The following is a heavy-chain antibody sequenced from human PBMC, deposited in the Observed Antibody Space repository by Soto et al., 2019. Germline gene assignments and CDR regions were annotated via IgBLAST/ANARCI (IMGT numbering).Heavy chain of an antibody. CDR3: ARLRWYNFDY. CDR2: INHSGST. J-gene: IGHJ4*02. CDR1: GGSFSGYY. D-gene: IGHD4-17*01. V-gene: IGHV4-34*01. Sequence: SVTLSLTCAVYGGSFSGYYWSWIRQPPGKGLEWIGEINHSGSTNYNPSLKSRVTISVDTSKNQFSLKLSSVTAADTAVYYCARLRWYNFDYWGQGTLVTVSS.